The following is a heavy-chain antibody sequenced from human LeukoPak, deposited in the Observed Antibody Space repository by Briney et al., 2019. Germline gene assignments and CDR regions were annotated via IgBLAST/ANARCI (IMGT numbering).Heavy chain of an antibody. Sequence: GGSLRLSCAASGFTFSDYYMSWIRQAPGKGLEWVSYISGTPSHRNHADAVKGRFTISRDNAKNSLYLQMNSLRAEDTAVYYCARDRSWGSGYNYGMDVWGQGTTVTVS. CDR2: ISGTPSHR. CDR1: GFTFSDYY. D-gene: IGHD2-15*01. J-gene: IGHJ6*02. CDR3: ARDRSWGSGYNYGMDV. V-gene: IGHV3-11*05.